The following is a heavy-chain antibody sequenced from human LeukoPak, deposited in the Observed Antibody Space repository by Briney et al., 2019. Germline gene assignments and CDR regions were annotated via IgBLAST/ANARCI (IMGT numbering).Heavy chain of an antibody. V-gene: IGHV4-30-2*01. CDR2: IYHSVST. J-gene: IGHJ5*02. CDR3: ARADSSGPNWFDP. D-gene: IGHD3-22*01. CDR1: GGSISSGGYS. Sequence: SQTLSLTCAVSGGSISSGGYSCSSIRQPPGNGLEWLGYIYHSVSTYYNPSLKSRATISVDRSKNQFSLKLSSVTAADTAVYYCARADSSGPNWFDPWGQGTLVTVSS.